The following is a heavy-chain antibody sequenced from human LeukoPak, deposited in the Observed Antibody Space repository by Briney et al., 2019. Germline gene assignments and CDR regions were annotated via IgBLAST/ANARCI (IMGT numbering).Heavy chain of an antibody. J-gene: IGHJ3*02. CDR2: ISISGNYI. CDR1: GFTFSNYN. CDR3: ARERGGAFDI. V-gene: IGHV3-21*01. D-gene: IGHD3-16*01. Sequence: GGSLRLSCAASGFTFSNYNMNWVRQTPGKGLEWVSSISISGNYIYYADSVKGRFTTSRDDAKNSLYLQMNSLRAEDTAVYYCARERGGAFDIWGQGTMVTVSS.